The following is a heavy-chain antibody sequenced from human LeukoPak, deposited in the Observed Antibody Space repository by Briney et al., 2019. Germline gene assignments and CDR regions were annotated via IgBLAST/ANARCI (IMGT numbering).Heavy chain of an antibody. J-gene: IGHJ6*03. D-gene: IGHD6-25*01. CDR1: GGSISSSGYY. V-gene: IGHV4-39*07. CDR2: IYYSGST. CDR3: ARMSGYYYYYMDV. Sequence: PSETLSLTCTVSGGSISSSGYYWGWIRQTPGKGLEWIGSIYYSGSTYYNPPLKSRVTISLDTSKNQFSLKLSSVTAADTAVYYCARMSGYYYYYMDVWGKGTTVTVSS.